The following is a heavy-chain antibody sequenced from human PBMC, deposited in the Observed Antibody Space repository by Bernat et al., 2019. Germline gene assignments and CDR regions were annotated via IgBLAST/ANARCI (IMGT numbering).Heavy chain of an antibody. J-gene: IGHJ4*02. V-gene: IGHV3-23*01. CDR3: AKAGPMRVVVPRYFDY. Sequence: EVQLLESGGGLVQPGGSLILSFAASVLTFRSYAMSWVRQAPGKGLEWFSAISGSGGSTYYTDSVKGRFTISRDNSKNTLYLQMNSLRAEDTAVYYCAKAGPMRVVVPRYFDYWGQGTLVTVSS. D-gene: IGHD3-22*01. CDR2: ISGSGGST. CDR1: VLTFRSYA.